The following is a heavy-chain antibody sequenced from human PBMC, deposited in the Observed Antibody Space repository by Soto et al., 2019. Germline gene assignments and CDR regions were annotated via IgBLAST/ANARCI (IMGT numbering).Heavy chain of an antibody. V-gene: IGHV4-61*01. CDR2: IYYSGST. D-gene: IGHD5-18*01. Sequence: QVQLQESGPGLVKPSETLSLTCTVSGGSVSSGSYYWSWIRQPPGKGLEWIGYIYYSGSTNYNPSLHSRVTISVDTYKNQFSLKLSSVTAADTAVYYCARPLYSYGPMDVWGQGTTVTVSS. CDR3: ARPLYSYGPMDV. J-gene: IGHJ6*02. CDR1: GGSVSSGSYY.